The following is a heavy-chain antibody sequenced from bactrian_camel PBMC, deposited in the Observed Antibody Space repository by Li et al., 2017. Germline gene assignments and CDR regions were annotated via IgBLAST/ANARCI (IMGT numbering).Heavy chain of an antibody. J-gene: IGHJ4*01. Sequence: QVQLVESGGGSVQIGGSLTLACAASRDFNDARAEWGWFRQAPGKQREGVGAIDSDGRTTYADSVKGRFTISKDDAKNTLYLQMNSLKPEDTAVYYCAAKNSGGSGSDCQPTQQYNYWGPGTQVTVS. CDR2: IDSDGRT. CDR1: RDFNDAR. CDR3: AAKNSGGSGSDCQPTQQYNY. D-gene: IGHD2*01. V-gene: IGHV3S53*01.